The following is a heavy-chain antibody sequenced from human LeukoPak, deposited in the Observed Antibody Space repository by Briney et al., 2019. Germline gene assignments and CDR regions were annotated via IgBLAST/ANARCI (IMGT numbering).Heavy chain of an antibody. V-gene: IGHV3-23*01. CDR1: GFSFSNYA. CDR3: AHTDSYYFDSGMVS. CDR2: ISGGGSST. D-gene: IGHD3-22*01. Sequence: GGSLRLSCTASGFSFSNYAMNWVRQAPGKGLEWVSVISGGGSSTNYADSVKGRFTISRENSKNILYLQMNSLRAEDTAVYYCAHTDSYYFDSGMVSWGQGALVTVSS. J-gene: IGHJ5*02.